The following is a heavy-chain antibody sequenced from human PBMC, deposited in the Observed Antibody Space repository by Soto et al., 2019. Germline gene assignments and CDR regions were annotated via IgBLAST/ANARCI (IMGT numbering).Heavy chain of an antibody. J-gene: IGHJ4*02. Sequence: SETLSLTCTVSGGSISSYYWSWIRQPPGKGLEWIGYIYYSGSTYYNPSLKSRVTISVDTSKNQFSLKLSSVTAADTAVYYCARDSGDYYDSSGYLDYWGQGTLVTVSS. CDR2: IYYSGST. D-gene: IGHD3-22*01. V-gene: IGHV4-59*06. CDR3: ARDSGDYYDSSGYLDY. CDR1: GGSISSYY.